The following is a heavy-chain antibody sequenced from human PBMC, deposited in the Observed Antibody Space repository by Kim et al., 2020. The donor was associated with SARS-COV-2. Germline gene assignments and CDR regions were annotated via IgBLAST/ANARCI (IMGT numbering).Heavy chain of an antibody. D-gene: IGHD2-8*02. Sequence: MSYADSVKGRFTISRDNAKNSLYLHMTGLRAEDTAVYYCARGWSCAFDLWGPGTMVTVSS. V-gene: IGHV3-48*04. CDR3: ARGWSCAFDL. J-gene: IGHJ3*01. CDR2: M.